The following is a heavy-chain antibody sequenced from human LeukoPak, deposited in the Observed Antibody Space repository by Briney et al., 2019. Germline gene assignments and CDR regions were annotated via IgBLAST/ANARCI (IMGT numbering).Heavy chain of an antibody. CDR3: ARTGIVSDAFDI. CDR2: ISSSSSYI. V-gene: IGHV3-21*01. Sequence: GGSLRLSCAASGCTFSSYSMNWVRQAPGKGLKWVSSISSSSSYIYYADSVKGRFTISRDNAKNSLYLQMNSLRAEDTAVYYCARTGIVSDAFDIWGQGTMVTVSS. CDR1: GCTFSSYS. J-gene: IGHJ3*02. D-gene: IGHD2-21*01.